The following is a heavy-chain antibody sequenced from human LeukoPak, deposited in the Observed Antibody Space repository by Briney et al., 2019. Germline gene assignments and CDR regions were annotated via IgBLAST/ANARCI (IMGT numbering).Heavy chain of an antibody. CDR2: INPNSGGT. CDR3: ANIYYDSSGYGKYY. D-gene: IGHD3-22*01. CDR1: GYTFTGYY. V-gene: IGHV1-2*02. J-gene: IGHJ4*02. Sequence: GASVKVSCKASGYTFTGYYMHWVRQAPGQGLEWMGWINPNSGGTNYAQKFQGRVTMTRDTSISTAYMELSSLRAEDTAVYYCANIYYDSSGYGKYYWGQGTLVTVSS.